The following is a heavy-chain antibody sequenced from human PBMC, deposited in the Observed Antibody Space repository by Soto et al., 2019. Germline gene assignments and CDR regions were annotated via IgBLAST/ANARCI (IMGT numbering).Heavy chain of an antibody. CDR3: ARGVGSSPPQY. D-gene: IGHD1-26*01. Sequence: PSETLSLTCTISGGSVSVYYWSWIRQSTGQGLEWIGYIYASGSPYYNPSLRSRVTISADTSKNQISLKLTSPTAADTAVYYCARGVGSSPPQYWGLGTLVTV. CDR2: IYASGSP. CDR1: GGSVSVYY. V-gene: IGHV4-59*02. J-gene: IGHJ4*02.